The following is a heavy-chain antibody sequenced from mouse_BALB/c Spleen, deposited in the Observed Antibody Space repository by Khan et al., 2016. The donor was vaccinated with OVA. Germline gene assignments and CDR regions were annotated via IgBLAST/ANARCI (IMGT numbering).Heavy chain of an antibody. V-gene: IGHV5-6-3*01. CDR1: GFTFSSYG. J-gene: IGHJ3*01. Sequence: EVQLVESGGGLVQPGGSLKLSCAASGFTFSSYGMSWVRQTPDKRLELVATINSNGGSTYYPDSVTGRVTISRDNAKNTLYLQMSRLKSEDTDMYNCASYCFGSRGFAYWGQGTMVTVSA. CDR2: INSNGGST. D-gene: IGHD1-1*01. CDR3: ASYCFGSRGFAY.